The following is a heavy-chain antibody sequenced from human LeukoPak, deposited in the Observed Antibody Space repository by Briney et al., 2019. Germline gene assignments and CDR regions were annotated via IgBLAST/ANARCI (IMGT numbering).Heavy chain of an antibody. V-gene: IGHV3-48*03. D-gene: IGHD6-13*01. CDR1: GFTLSSYE. Sequence: PGGSLRLSCAASGFTLSSYEMNWVREAPGKGREWVSYISSSGSTIYYADSVKGRFTISRDNAKTSLYLQMNSLRAEDTAVYYCARDHDEQHIYYYYGMDVWGKGTTVTVSS. CDR3: ARDHDEQHIYYYYGMDV. CDR2: ISSSGSTI. J-gene: IGHJ6*04.